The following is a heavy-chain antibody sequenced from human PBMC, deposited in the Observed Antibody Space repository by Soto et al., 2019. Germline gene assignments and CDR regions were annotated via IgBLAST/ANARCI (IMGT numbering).Heavy chain of an antibody. D-gene: IGHD3-3*01. Sequence: EVQLLESGGGLVQPGGSLRLSCAASGFTFSSYAMSWVRQAPGKGLEWVSAISGSGGSTYYADSVKGRFTISRDNSKNTLYLQMNSLRAEDTAVYYGAKVWLQEMGFLEWLPSDYWGQGTLVTVSS. CDR3: AKVWLQEMGFLEWLPSDY. V-gene: IGHV3-23*01. CDR1: GFTFSSYA. J-gene: IGHJ4*02. CDR2: ISGSGGST.